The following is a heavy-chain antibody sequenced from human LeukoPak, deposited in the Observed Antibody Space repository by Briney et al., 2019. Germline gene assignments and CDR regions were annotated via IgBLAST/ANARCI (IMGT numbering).Heavy chain of an antibody. D-gene: IGHD3-3*01. Sequence: ASVKVSCKASGGTFSSYAISWVRPAPGQGLEWMGGIIPIFGTANYAQKFQGRVTITTDESTSTAYMELSSLRSEDTAVYYCARSGNYDFWSGYYMDYWGQGTLVTVSS. CDR2: IIPIFGTA. CDR3: ARSGNYDFWSGYYMDY. CDR1: GGTFSSYA. J-gene: IGHJ4*02. V-gene: IGHV1-69*05.